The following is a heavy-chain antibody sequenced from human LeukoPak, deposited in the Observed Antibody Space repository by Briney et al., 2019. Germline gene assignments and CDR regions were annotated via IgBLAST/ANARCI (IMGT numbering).Heavy chain of an antibody. Sequence: GGSLRLSCAASGFTFSDYYMGWIRQAPGKGLEWVSYISSSGSTIYYADSVKGRFTISRDNAKNSLSLQMNSLRAEDAAVYYCARGRAVAGSYYFDYWGQGTLVTVSS. V-gene: IGHV3-11*04. D-gene: IGHD6-19*01. CDR1: GFTFSDYY. CDR3: ARGRAVAGSYYFDY. J-gene: IGHJ4*02. CDR2: ISSSGSTI.